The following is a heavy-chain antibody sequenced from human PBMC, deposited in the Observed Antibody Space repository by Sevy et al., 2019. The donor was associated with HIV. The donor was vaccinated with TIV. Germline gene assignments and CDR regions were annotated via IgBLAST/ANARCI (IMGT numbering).Heavy chain of an antibody. V-gene: IGHV3-23*01. J-gene: IGHJ3*02. CDR2: ISGSGVST. D-gene: IGHD6-25*01. Sequence: GGSLRLSCAASGFTFSSYDMSWVRQAPGKGLEWASVISGSGVSTYYADSVKGQFTISRDNSKNTLYLQLNSLRAEDTAVYYCANSMGGFDAFDIWGQGTMVTVSS. CDR3: ANSMGGFDAFDI. CDR1: GFTFSSYD.